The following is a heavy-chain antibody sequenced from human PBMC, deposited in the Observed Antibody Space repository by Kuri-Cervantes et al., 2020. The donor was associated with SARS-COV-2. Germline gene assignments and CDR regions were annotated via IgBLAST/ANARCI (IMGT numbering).Heavy chain of an antibody. J-gene: IGHJ4*02. CDR1: GFTVSSNY. CDR2: IYSGGST. Sequence: GGSLRLSCAASGFTVSSNYMSWVRQAPGKGLEWVSVIYSGGSTYYADSVKGRFTISRDNSKNTLYLRMNSLRAEDTAVYYCARVDRTGGNAFVDYWGQGTLVTVSS. D-gene: IGHD4-23*01. CDR3: ARVDRTGGNAFVDY. V-gene: IGHV3-53*01.